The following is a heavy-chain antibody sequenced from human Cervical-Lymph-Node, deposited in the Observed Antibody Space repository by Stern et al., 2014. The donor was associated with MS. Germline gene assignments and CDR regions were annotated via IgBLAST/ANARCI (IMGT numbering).Heavy chain of an antibody. CDR1: GFTFISYS. D-gene: IGHD3-16*01. CDR2: ISSGSKSI. V-gene: IGHV3-48*02. J-gene: IGHJ4*02. Sequence: VQLVESGGGLVQPGGSLRLSCAASGFTFISYSMNWVRQAPGKGLEWVSYISSGSKSIYYADSVRGRFTISRDNAKNALYLQINSLRDEDTAVYYCARSASIGDYWGQGTLVTVSS. CDR3: ARSASIGDY.